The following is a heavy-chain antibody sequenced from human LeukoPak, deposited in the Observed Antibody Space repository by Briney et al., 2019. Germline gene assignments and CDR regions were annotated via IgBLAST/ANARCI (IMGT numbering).Heavy chain of an antibody. Sequence: GGSLRLSCAASGFTFSDYWMHWVRQVPGKGLVWVSRIDADGSSTSYADSVKGRFTISRDNAKNTLYLQMNSLRAGDTAVYYCAARKVPSDYWGQGTLVTVSS. CDR1: GFTFSDYW. CDR2: IDADGSST. CDR3: AARKVPSDY. D-gene: IGHD6-6*01. V-gene: IGHV3-74*01. J-gene: IGHJ4*02.